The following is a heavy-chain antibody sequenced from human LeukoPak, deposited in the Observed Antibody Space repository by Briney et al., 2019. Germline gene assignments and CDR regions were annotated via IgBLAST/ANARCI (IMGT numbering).Heavy chain of an antibody. J-gene: IGHJ4*02. CDR3: ARGKLKAGITGTQYYFDY. Sequence: ASVKVSCKASGYTFTGYYMHWVRQAPGQGLEWMGWINPNSGGTNYAQKLQGRVTMTRDTSISTAYMELSRLRSDDTAVYYCARGKLKAGITGTQYYFDYWGQGTLVTVSS. D-gene: IGHD1-20*01. CDR1: GYTFTGYY. CDR2: INPNSGGT. V-gene: IGHV1-2*02.